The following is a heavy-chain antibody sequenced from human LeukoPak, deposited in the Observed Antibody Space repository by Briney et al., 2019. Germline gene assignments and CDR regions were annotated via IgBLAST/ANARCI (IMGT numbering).Heavy chain of an antibody. D-gene: IGHD3-22*01. CDR3: TTDYYDSSGYSGY. J-gene: IGHJ4*02. V-gene: IGHV3-15*01. Sequence: GGSLRLSCAASGFTFSNAWMSWVRQAPGKGLEWVGRIKSKTDGGTTDYAAPVKGRFTISRDDSKNTLYLQMNSLKTEDTAVYYCTTDYYDSSGYSGYWGRGTLVTVSS. CDR1: GFTFSNAW. CDR2: IKSKTDGGTT.